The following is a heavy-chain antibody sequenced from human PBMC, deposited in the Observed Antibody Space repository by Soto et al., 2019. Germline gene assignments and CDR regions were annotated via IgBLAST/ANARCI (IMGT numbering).Heavy chain of an antibody. CDR3: ARVREIYFMDV. CDR1: GYTFSDYY. CDR2: INPNSGVT. D-gene: IGHD1-26*01. Sequence: QVQLVQSGAEVKKPGASVKVSCKASGYTFSDYYMYWVRQAPGQGLEWMGWINPNSGVTNYAQKFQGGVPLTRDTSISTGYMELTRLRSDDTAVYYCARVREIYFMDVWGEGTTVTVSS. V-gene: IGHV1-2*02. J-gene: IGHJ6*04.